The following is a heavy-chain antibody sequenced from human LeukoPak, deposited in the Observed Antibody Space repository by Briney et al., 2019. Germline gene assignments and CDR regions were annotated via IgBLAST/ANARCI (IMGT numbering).Heavy chain of an antibody. J-gene: IGHJ4*02. D-gene: IGHD2-21*01. CDR1: GFTFSACS. V-gene: IGHV3-23*01. Sequence: GGSLRLSCAASGFTFSACSTSWVRRAPGKGLEWVSTITSGSRTYHADSVKGRFTVSRDNSKNTLFLQMNSLRVEDTAVYFCAAKVGGDYYDYWGQGTLVTVSS. CDR2: ITSGSRT. CDR3: AAKVGGDYYDY.